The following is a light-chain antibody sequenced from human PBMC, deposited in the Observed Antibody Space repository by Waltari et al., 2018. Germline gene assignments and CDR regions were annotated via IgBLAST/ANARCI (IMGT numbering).Light chain of an antibody. Sequence: QSALTQPAPVSGSPGQSTTLSCTGTSSDIGAYHYVSWYQQHPGKAPKLMIYEVTKRPSGVSDRFSGSKSGNTASLTISGLQSEDEADYYCCSYTISDTYVFGTGTKVTVL. V-gene: IGLV2-14*01. CDR3: CSYTISDTYV. CDR2: EVT. J-gene: IGLJ1*01. CDR1: SSDIGAYHY.